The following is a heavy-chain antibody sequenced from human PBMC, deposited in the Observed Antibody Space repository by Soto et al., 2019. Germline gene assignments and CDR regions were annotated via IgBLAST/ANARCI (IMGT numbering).Heavy chain of an antibody. J-gene: IGHJ4*01. CDR1: GFTFSSSA. CDR3: AKSGPTNFFDF. CDR2: ISDGGRFT. D-gene: IGHD1-26*01. V-gene: IGHV3-23*01. Sequence: PGGSLRLSCAVSGFTFSSSAMNWFRQAPGKGLEWVSAISDGGRFTYYIDSVKGRFTVSRDDSKNTLYLQMNSLRAEDTAIYYCAKSGPTNFFDFWGHGTLVTVSS.